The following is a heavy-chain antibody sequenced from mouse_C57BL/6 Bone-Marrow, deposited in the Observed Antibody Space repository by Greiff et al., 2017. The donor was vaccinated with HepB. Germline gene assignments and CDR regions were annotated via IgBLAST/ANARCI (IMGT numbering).Heavy chain of an antibody. V-gene: IGHV2-9*01. CDR1: GFSLTSYG. D-gene: IGHD2-2*01. Sequence: VKVVESGPGLVAPSQSLSITCTVSGFSLTSYGIDWVRQPPGKGLEWLGVIWGGGSTNYNSALMSRLSISKDNSKSQVFLKMNSLQTDDTAMYYCARYGYDDGAWFAYWGQGTLVTVSA. CDR3: ARYGYDDGAWFAY. CDR2: IWGGGST. J-gene: IGHJ3*01.